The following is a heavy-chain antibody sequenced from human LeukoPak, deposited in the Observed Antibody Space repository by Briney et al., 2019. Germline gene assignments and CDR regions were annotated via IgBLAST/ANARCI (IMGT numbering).Heavy chain of an antibody. CDR1: GGSISSSSYY. D-gene: IGHD1-26*01. J-gene: IGHJ6*03. CDR3: AREGGIVGARYYYMDV. V-gene: IGHV4-39*07. CDR2: IYYSGST. Sequence: PSETLSLTCTVSGGSISSSSYYWGWIRQPPGKGLEWIGSIYYSGSTYYNPSLKSRVTISVDTSKNQFSLKLSSVTAADTAVYYCAREGGIVGARYYYMDVWGKGTTVTVSS.